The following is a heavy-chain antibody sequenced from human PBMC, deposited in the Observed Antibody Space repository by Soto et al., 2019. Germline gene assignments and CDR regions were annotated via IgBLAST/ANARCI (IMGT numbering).Heavy chain of an antibody. V-gene: IGHV3-30-3*01. CDR3: ARSPWRGVGATTNYYYYHGMDV. J-gene: IGHJ6*02. CDR1: GFTFSSYA. CDR2: ISYDGSNK. D-gene: IGHD1-26*01. Sequence: GGSLRLSCAASGFTFSSYAMHWVRQAPGKGLEWVAVISYDGSNKYYADSVKGRFTISRDNSENTLYLQMNSLRAEDTAVYYCARSPWRGVGATTNYYYYHGMDVWGQGTTVTVSS.